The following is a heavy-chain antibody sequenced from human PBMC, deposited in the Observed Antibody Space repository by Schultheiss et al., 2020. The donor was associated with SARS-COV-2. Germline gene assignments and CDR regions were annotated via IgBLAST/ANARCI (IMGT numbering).Heavy chain of an antibody. V-gene: IGHV1-8*02. CDR3: ARGVRKSVTIYYFDY. D-gene: IGHD4-11*01. J-gene: IGHJ4*02. Sequence: ASVKVSCKASGYTFTSYGISWVRQAPGQGLEWMGWMNPNSGNTGYAQKFQGRVTMTRNTSISTAYMELSSLRSEDTAVYYCARGVRKSVTIYYFDYWGQGTLVTVSS. CDR2: MNPNSGNT. CDR1: GYTFTSYG.